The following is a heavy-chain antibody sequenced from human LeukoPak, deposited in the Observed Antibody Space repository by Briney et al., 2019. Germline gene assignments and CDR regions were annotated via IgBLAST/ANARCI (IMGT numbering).Heavy chain of an antibody. CDR1: GFTLRSYW. CDR2: INSDGIST. V-gene: IGHV3-74*01. J-gene: IGHJ4*02. Sequence: AGGSLRLSCAASGFTLRSYWMHWVRQAPGKGLVWVSHINSDGISTTYADSVKGRCTISRDNAKNTPYLQMNSLRAEDTAVYFCARDDGHFGRDWGQGTLVTVSS. D-gene: IGHD3-3*01. CDR3: ARDDGHFGRD.